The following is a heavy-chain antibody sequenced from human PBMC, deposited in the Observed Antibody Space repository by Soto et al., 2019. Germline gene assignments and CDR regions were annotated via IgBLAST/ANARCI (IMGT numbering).Heavy chain of an antibody. CDR3: ARVRSGWGIDY. J-gene: IGHJ4*02. D-gene: IGHD6-19*01. CDR2: IYHSGST. V-gene: IGHV4-30-2*01. Sequence: TLSLTCAVSGGSISSGGYSWSWIRQPPGKGLEYIGYIYHSGSTYYNPSLKSRVTISVDRSKNQFSLKLSSVTAADAAVYYCARVRSGWGIDYWGQGTLVTVSS. CDR1: GGSISSGGYS.